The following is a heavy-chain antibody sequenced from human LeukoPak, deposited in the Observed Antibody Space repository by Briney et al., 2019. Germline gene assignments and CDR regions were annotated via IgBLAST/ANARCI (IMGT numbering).Heavy chain of an antibody. CDR1: GFTFSSYG. J-gene: IGHJ4*02. CDR3: AKDIVDVCGNWGYYFDY. V-gene: IGHV3-9*01. CDR2: ICWNSGSI. D-gene: IGHD7-27*01. Sequence: QSGGFLRLSCAASGFTFSSYGMHWVRQAPGKGLEWVSGICWNSGSIGYADSVKGRFTISRDNAKNSLYLQMNSLRAEDTALYYCAKDIVDVCGNWGYYFDYWGQGTLVTVSS.